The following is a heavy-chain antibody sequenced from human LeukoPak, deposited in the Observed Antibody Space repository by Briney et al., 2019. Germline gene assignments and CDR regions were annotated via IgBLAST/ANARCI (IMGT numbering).Heavy chain of an antibody. CDR3: ARPSKVAVAGQCDAFDI. D-gene: IGHD6-19*01. CDR1: GGSISSYY. J-gene: IGHJ3*02. CDR2: IYYSGST. Sequence: PSETLSLTCTVSGGSISSYYWSWIRQPPGKGLEWIGYIYYSGSTNYNPSLKSRVTISVDTSKNQFSLKLSSVTAADTAVYYCARPSKVAVAGQCDAFDIWGQGTMVTVSS. V-gene: IGHV4-59*01.